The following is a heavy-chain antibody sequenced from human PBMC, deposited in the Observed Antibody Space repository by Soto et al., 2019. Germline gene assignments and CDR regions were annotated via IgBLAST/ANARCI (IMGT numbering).Heavy chain of an antibody. CDR2: ISSSSSYI. CDR3: AVGWELLQLDY. V-gene: IGHV3-21*01. CDR1: VFTFSSYS. Sequence: PWWSLRLSCSASVFTFSSYSMNWLRQAPGKGLEWVSSISSSSSYIYYADSVKGRFTISRDNAKNSLYLQMNSLRAEDTAVYYCAVGWELLQLDYWGQGTLVTVSS. D-gene: IGHD1-26*01. J-gene: IGHJ4*02.